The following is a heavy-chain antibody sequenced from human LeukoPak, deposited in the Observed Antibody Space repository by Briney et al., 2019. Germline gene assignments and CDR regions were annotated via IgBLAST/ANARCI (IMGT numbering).Heavy chain of an antibody. CDR3: ARVRYNYGDSDD. D-gene: IGHD5-18*01. CDR1: GYSLSSGYY. Sequence: SEALSLTCAVSGYSLSSGYYWGLIRQPPGKGLEWIGTNYHNWNTYYKPSLKSRVTISVATSKNQFSLKLSSVTAGDTAVYYCARVRYNYGDSDDWGQGILVSVSS. CDR2: NYHNWNT. V-gene: IGHV4-38-2*01. J-gene: IGHJ4*02.